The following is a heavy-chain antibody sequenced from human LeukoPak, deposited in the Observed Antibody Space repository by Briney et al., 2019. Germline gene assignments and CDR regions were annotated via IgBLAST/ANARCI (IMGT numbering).Heavy chain of an antibody. CDR1: GGSISSGAYY. D-gene: IGHD6-13*01. CDR2: ISYSGST. J-gene: IGHJ6*03. V-gene: IGHV4-31*03. Sequence: SETLSLTCSVSGGSISSGAYYWSWIRQYPGKGLEWIGYISYSGSTYYNPSLNSRVTISVDTSKNHFSLRLSSVTAADTAVYYCARVLSDLRLEAAGVADFYMDVWGKGTTVSVSS. CDR3: ARVLSDLRLEAAGVADFYMDV.